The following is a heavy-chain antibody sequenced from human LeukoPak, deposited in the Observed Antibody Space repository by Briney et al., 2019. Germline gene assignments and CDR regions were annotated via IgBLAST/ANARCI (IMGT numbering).Heavy chain of an antibody. CDR3: ARAVGELLHDY. Sequence: SETLSLTCTVSGGSISSYYWSWIRQPPGKGLEWIGYIYYSGSTNYNPSLKGRVTISVDTSRNQFSLKLSSVTAADTAVYYCARAVGELLHDYWGQGTLVTVSS. CDR2: IYYSGST. V-gene: IGHV4-59*01. D-gene: IGHD1-26*01. CDR1: GGSISSYY. J-gene: IGHJ4*02.